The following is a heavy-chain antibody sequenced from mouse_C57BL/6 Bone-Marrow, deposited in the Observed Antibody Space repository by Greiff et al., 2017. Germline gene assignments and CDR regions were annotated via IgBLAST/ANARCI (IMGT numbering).Heavy chain of an antibody. D-gene: IGHD2-3*01. V-gene: IGHV1-52*01. CDR1: GYTFTSYW. CDR3: ARNGYYDWYFDV. J-gene: IGHJ1*03. CDR2: IDPSDSET. Sequence: VKLQQPGAELVRPGSSVKLSCKASGYTFTSYWMHWVKQRPIQGLEWIGNIDPSDSETHYNQKFKDKATLTVDKSSSTAYMQLSSLTSEDSAVYDCARNGYYDWYFDVWGTGTTVTVSS.